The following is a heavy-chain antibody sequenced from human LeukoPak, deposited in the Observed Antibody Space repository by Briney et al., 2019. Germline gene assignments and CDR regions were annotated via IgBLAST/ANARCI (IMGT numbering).Heavy chain of an antibody. J-gene: IGHJ4*02. D-gene: IGHD5-18*01. CDR3: TTLTAVAAHGDY. V-gene: IGHV3-15*01. CDR2: IKTKNDGATT. CDR1: GFTFSSYW. Sequence: GGSLRLSCAASGFTFSSYWMSWVRQAPGKGLEWVGLIKTKNDGATTNYAASVKGRFTVSRDDSKNTLYLQMNSLRTEDTAVYFCTTLTAVAAHGDYWGQGTLVTVSS.